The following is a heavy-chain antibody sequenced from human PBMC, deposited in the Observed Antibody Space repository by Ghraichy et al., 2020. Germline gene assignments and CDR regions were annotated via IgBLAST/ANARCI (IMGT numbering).Heavy chain of an antibody. Sequence: ASVKVSCKVSGYTLTELSMHWVRQAPGKGLEWMGGFDPEDGEIIYAQKFQGRVTMTEDTSTDTAYMELSSLRSEDTAVYYCATGEVRYCSSTSCHDYWGQGTLVTVSS. V-gene: IGHV1-24*01. CDR1: GYTLTELS. J-gene: IGHJ4*02. CDR3: ATGEVRYCSSTSCHDY. CDR2: FDPEDGEI. D-gene: IGHD2-2*01.